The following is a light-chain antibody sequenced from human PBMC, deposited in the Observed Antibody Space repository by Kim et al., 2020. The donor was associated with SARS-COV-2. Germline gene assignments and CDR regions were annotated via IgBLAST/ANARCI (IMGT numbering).Light chain of an antibody. V-gene: IGKV1-33*01. J-gene: IGKJ3*01. CDR1: QDSSNH. CDR2: DAS. CDR3: QHYDNLPQVT. Sequence: DIKMTQSPTSLSASVGDRVTITCQASQDSSNHLNWYQHKPGKAPKLLIYDASNLQPGVPSRFSGSGSGTDFTFTISSLQPEDIATYHCQHYDNLPQVTFGPGTKVDIK.